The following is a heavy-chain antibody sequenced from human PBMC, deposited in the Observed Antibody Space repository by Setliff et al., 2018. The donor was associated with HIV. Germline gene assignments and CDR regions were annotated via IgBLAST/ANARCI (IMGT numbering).Heavy chain of an antibody. D-gene: IGHD3-16*01. CDR1: GFTFSSYA. V-gene: IGHV3-21*01. CDR2: ISSYSDYI. CDR3: ASLWVTPPHGF. J-gene: IGHJ4*02. Sequence: PGGSLRLSCAASGFTFSSYAMNWVRQAPGKGLEWVSSISSYSDYIYYADSVKGRFTISRDNAKKSMYLQMNSLRAEDTAVYYCASLWVTPPHGFWGQGTLVTVSS.